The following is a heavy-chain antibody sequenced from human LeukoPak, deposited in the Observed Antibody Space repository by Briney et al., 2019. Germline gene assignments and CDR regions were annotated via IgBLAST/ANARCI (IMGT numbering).Heavy chain of an antibody. CDR3: ARSTGYCSGGSCYGGDFDY. V-gene: IGHV4-59*01. Sequence: SETLSLTCTVSGGSISSYYWSWIRQPPGKVLEWIGYIYYSGSTNYNPSLKSRVTISVDTSKNQFSLKLSSVTAADTAVYYCARSTGYCSGGSCYGGDFDYWGQGTLVTVSS. D-gene: IGHD2-15*01. CDR1: GGSISSYY. J-gene: IGHJ4*02. CDR2: IYYSGST.